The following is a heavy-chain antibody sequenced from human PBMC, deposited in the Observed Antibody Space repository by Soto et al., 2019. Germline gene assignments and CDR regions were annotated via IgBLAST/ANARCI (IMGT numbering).Heavy chain of an antibody. CDR2: VSANADGT. J-gene: IGHJ4*02. Sequence: GGSMRLSCAASGFIFSNYAMNWVRQAPGKGLEWVSFVSANADGTFYADSVKGRFSISRDNSKNTLYLQMNNLRAEDTAIYYCSKGRLSFDFWGQGTLVTVSS. V-gene: IGHV3-23*01. CDR3: SKGRLSFDF. CDR1: GFIFSNYA.